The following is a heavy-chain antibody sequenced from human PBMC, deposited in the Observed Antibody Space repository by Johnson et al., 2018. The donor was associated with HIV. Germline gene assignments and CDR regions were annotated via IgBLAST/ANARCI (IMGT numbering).Heavy chain of an antibody. CDR1: GFTFSSYS. Sequence: QVQLVESGGGVVQPGRSLRLSCAASGFTFSSYSMHWVRQAPGKGLEWVTFISNDGSNKYYADSVKGRFTISRDNSKNALYLQMNSLRAEDTAVYYCARDSPTTSYYYDPRGAFDIWGQGTMVTVSS. CDR2: ISNDGSNK. J-gene: IGHJ3*02. CDR3: ARDSPTTSYYYDPRGAFDI. V-gene: IGHV3-30*04. D-gene: IGHD3-22*01.